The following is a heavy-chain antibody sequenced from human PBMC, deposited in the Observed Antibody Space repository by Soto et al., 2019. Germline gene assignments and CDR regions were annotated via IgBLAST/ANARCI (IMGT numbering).Heavy chain of an antibody. V-gene: IGHV3-33*01. Sequence: GGSLRLSCAASGFTFSDYGMHWVRQAPGKGLDWVAVIWYDESNKYLADSVRGRFSISRDNSKNTLFLEMDSLRADDTAVYFCARGRYGYSANWHFDLWGRGTQVTV. CDR3: ARGRYGYSANWHFDL. CDR2: IWYDESNK. CDR1: GFTFSDYG. J-gene: IGHJ2*01. D-gene: IGHD4-4*01.